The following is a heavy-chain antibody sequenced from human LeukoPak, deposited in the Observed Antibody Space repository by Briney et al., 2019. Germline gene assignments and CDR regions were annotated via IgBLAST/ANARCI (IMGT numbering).Heavy chain of an antibody. V-gene: IGHV3-30*02. J-gene: IGHJ6*04. D-gene: IGHD3-10*02. Sequence: GGSLRLSCAASGFTFSNFAMHWVRQAPGKGLEWVAFIRYDGSYKYYADSVKGRFTISRDNSKNTLYLQMNSLRAEDTAVYYCAELGITMIGGVWGKGTTVTISS. CDR2: IRYDGSYK. CDR3: AELGITMIGGV. CDR1: GFTFSNFA.